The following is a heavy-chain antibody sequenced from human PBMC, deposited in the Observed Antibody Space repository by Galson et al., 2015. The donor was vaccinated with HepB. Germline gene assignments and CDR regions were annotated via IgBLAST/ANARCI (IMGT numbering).Heavy chain of an antibody. Sequence: CAISGDSVSSNSVAWSWIRQSPSRGLEWLGRTYYRSKWNSDYAESVKSRITINPDTSKNLFSLQLNSVTPEDTAVYYCARELVPPYYQCGKDDWGQGTPVTVSS. CDR2: TYYRSKWNS. J-gene: IGHJ6*02. D-gene: IGHD1-26*01. V-gene: IGHV6-1*01. CDR3: ARELVPPYYQCGKDD. CDR1: GDSVSSNSVA.